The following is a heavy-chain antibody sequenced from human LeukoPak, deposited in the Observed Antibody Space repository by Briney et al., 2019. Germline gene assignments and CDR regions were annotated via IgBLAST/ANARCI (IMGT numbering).Heavy chain of an antibody. CDR1: GFTFSSNA. D-gene: IGHD3-10*02. Sequence: GSLRLSCAASGFTFSSNAMSWVRQAPGKGLEWVSVISGSGGSTYYADSVKGRFTISRDNAKNSLYLQMNSLRAEDTAVYYCAELGITMIGGVWGKGTTVTISS. CDR2: ISGSGGST. V-gene: IGHV3-23*01. CDR3: AELGITMIGGV. J-gene: IGHJ6*04.